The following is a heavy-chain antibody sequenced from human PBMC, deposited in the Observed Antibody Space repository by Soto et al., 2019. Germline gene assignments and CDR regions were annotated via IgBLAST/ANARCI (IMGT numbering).Heavy chain of an antibody. CDR2: IYYSGST. V-gene: IGHV4-31*03. J-gene: IGHJ1*01. CDR1: GGSISSGGYY. Sequence: QVQLQESGPGLVKPSQTLSLTCTVSGGSISSGGYYWSWIRQHPGKGLEWIGYIYYSGSTYYNPSLKSRGTISVDTSKNQFSLKRSSVTAADTAVYYCARGEVPAASFGPEVYFQHWGQGTLVTVSS. CDR3: ARGEVPAASFGPEVYFQH. D-gene: IGHD2-2*01.